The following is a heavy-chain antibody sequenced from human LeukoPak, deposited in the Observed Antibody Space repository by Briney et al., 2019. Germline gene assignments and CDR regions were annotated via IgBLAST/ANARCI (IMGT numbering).Heavy chain of an antibody. Sequence: ASVKVSCKASGYTFTSYGISWVRQAPGQGLEWMGWISAYNGNTNYAQKLQGRVTMTTDTSTSTAYMELRSLRSDDTAVYYCARGGYYYDSSGYRIDYWGQGTLVTVSS. J-gene: IGHJ4*02. CDR2: ISAYNGNT. D-gene: IGHD3-22*01. V-gene: IGHV1-18*01. CDR3: ARGGYYYDSSGYRIDY. CDR1: GYTFTSYG.